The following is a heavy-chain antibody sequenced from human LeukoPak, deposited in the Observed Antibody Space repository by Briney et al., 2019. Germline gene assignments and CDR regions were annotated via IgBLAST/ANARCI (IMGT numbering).Heavy chain of an antibody. CDR3: ARDGYGYVVHYGMDV. V-gene: IGHV3-48*03. J-gene: IGHJ6*02. CDR2: ISSSGSTI. CDR1: GFTFSSYE. D-gene: IGHD5-12*01. Sequence: PGGSLRLSCAASGFTFSSYEMNWVRQAPGKGLEWVSYISSSGSTIYYADSVKGRFTISRDNAKNSLYLQMNSLRAEDTAVYYCARDGYGYVVHYGMDVWGQGTTVTVYS.